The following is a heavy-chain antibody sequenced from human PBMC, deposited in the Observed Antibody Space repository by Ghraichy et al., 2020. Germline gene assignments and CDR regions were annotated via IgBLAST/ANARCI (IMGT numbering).Heavy chain of an antibody. CDR3: TRSGRGNGTPRGFDS. V-gene: IGHV3-21*01. D-gene: IGHD1-1*01. CDR2: ISSGSSYI. J-gene: IGHJ5*01. CDR1: GFSFDTYS. Sequence: GESQNISCAASGFSFDTYSMNWVRQAPGKGLEWVAYISSGSSYINYADSVKGRFTISRDNARNSLFLQMTSLRDEDTAVYYCTRSGRGNGTPRGFDSWGQGTLVTVSS.